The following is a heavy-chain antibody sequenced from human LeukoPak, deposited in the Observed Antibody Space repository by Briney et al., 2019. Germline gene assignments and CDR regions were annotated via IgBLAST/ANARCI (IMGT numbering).Heavy chain of an antibody. CDR2: IYYSGST. Sequence: SETLSLTCTVSGGSISSGGYYWSWIRQHPGKGLEWIGYIYYSGSTYYNPSLKSRVTISVDTSKNQFSLKLSSVTAADTAVYYCARDEGDWFDPWGQGTLVTVSS. V-gene: IGHV4-31*03. CDR3: ARDEGDWFDP. CDR1: GGSISSGGYY. J-gene: IGHJ5*02.